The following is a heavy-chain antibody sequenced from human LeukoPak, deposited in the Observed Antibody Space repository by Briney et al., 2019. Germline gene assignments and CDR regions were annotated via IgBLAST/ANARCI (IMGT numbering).Heavy chain of an antibody. CDR3: ARGRTIVFSNGDLVDDY. Sequence: GSSVKVSCKASGGTFSSYAISWVRQAPGQGLEWMGRIIPIFGTANYAQKFQGRVTITTDESTSTAYMELSSLRSEDTAVYYCARGRTIVFSNGDLVDDYWGQGTLVTVSS. J-gene: IGHJ4*02. D-gene: IGHD3-3*01. CDR1: GGTFSSYA. CDR2: IIPIFGTA. V-gene: IGHV1-69*05.